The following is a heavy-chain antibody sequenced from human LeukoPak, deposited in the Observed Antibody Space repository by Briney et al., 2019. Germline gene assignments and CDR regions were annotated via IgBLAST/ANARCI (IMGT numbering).Heavy chain of an antibody. CDR2: ISYDGSNK. V-gene: IGHV3-30*18. J-gene: IGHJ6*02. CDR1: GFTFSSYG. CDR3: AKDLRGYSYGYPSYYYYYGMDV. Sequence: GGSLRLSCAASGFTFSSYGMHWVRQAPGKGLEWVAVISYDGSNKYYADSVKGRFTISRDNSKNTLYLQMNSLRAEDTAVYYCAKDLRGYSYGYPSYYYYYGMDVWGQGTTVTVSS. D-gene: IGHD5-18*01.